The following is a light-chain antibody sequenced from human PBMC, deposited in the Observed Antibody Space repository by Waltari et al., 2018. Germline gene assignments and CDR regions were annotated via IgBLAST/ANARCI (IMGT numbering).Light chain of an antibody. CDR3: QQFDDSPPSWT. V-gene: IGKV3-20*01. Sequence: EIVLTQSPGTLSLSPGERATLSCRASQTINSNSLAWYQQKPGPAPRLLIYSTSSRATGIPDRFSGGGSGTDFTLTISRLEPEDFAMYYCQQFDDSPPSWTFGQGTKVEIK. CDR2: STS. CDR1: QTINSNS. J-gene: IGKJ1*01.